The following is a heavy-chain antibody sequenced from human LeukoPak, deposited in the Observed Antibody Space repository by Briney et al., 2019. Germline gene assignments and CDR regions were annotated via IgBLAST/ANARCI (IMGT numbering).Heavy chain of an antibody. V-gene: IGHV1-18*01. Sequence: ASVKVSCEASGFTFITYGFGWVRQAPGQGLEWVGWISAYDGDTKYAQKFQGRLTMTTDTSTSTAYMELRRLRSDDTALYYCARAGRDYGTSRYYYYYMDVWGEGTTVTVSS. CDR3: ARAGRDYGTSRYYYYYMDV. CDR2: ISAYDGDT. CDR1: GFTFITYG. J-gene: IGHJ6*03. D-gene: IGHD4-17*01.